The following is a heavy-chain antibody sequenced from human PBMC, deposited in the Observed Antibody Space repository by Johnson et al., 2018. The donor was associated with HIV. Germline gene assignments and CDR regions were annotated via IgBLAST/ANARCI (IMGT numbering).Heavy chain of an antibody. CDR1: GFTFSSYG. Sequence: QVQLVESGGGVVQPGGSLRLSCVASGFTFSSYGIHWVRQAPGKGLEWLTFIQYAGSNKYSTESVKGRFTIARDNSKKSVHLQMNSLRIEDTAVYFCAKETRDSRSAFDIWGQGTMVTVSS. V-gene: IGHV3-30*02. CDR3: AKETRDSRSAFDI. D-gene: IGHD3-22*01. CDR2: IQYAGSNK. J-gene: IGHJ3*02.